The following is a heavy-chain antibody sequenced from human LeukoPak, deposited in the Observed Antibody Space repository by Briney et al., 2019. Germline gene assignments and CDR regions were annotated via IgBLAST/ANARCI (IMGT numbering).Heavy chain of an antibody. CDR2: ISVYNGKT. V-gene: IGHV1-18*04. Sequence: ASVKVSCKVSGYTFDSYGITWVRQAPGQGLEWLGWISVYNGKTNHSEKFQGRVTMSRDTSTTTAFLEVKSLRSDDTAVYYCARDRNYFDYWGQGTLVTVSS. CDR1: GYTFDSYG. J-gene: IGHJ4*02. CDR3: ARDRNYFDY.